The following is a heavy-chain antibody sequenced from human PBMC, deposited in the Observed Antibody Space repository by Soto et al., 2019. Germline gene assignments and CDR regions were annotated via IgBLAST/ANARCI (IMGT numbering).Heavy chain of an antibody. J-gene: IGHJ4*02. CDR2: TYYRSKWYN. CDR1: GDSVSSNSAA. D-gene: IGHD2-8*01. V-gene: IGHV6-1*01. Sequence: SQTLSLTCAISGDSVSSNSAAWNWIRQSPSRGLEWLGRTYYRSKWYNDYAVSVKSRITINPDTSKNQSSLQLNSVPPEDTAVYYCARDSQDIVLMVYTSFDYWGQGTLVTVSS. CDR3: ARDSQDIVLMVYTSFDY.